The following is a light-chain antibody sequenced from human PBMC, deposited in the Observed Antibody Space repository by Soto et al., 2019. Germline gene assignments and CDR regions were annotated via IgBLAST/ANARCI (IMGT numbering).Light chain of an antibody. V-gene: IGKV1-39*01. CDR3: QKGHSTPYT. CDR2: SAS. J-gene: IGKJ2*01. CDR1: QNMRTY. Sequence: DIQMTQSPYSLSASVGDSVTITCRASQNMRTYLNWYQQKPGRAPKLLIHSASALPSGVPSRFSGSGSGTEFTLTMSGLQPEDFATYYCQKGHSTPYTFGQGTKVEIK.